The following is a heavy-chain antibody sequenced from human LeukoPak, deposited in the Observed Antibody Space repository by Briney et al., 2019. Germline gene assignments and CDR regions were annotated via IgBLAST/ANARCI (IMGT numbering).Heavy chain of an antibody. CDR2: IYDSGTT. D-gene: IGHD6-19*01. V-gene: IGHV4-61*01. Sequence: SETLSLTCSVSGGSISSGPYFWRWIRQPPGKGLEWIGHIYDSGTTNYNPSLKSRVTMSVDSSKNQFSLKLTSVTAADTAVYYCARETTLTGYSSGLGFNYWGQGTLVTVSS. CDR1: GGSISSGPYF. CDR3: ARETTLTGYSSGLGFNY. J-gene: IGHJ4*02.